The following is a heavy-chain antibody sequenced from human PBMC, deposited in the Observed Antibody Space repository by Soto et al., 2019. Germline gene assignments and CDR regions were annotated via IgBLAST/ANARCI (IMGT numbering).Heavy chain of an antibody. D-gene: IGHD6-13*01. J-gene: IGHJ3*02. V-gene: IGHV1-69*15. Sequence: QVQLAQSGAELKKPGSSVKVSCQASGGTFSNYAISWVRQAPGQGLEWMGKIIPIFGTTNYAQNFRGRVTITADESTTTAYMELSSLRSDDTALYYCARELPPAPGSFREDALDIWGQGTMITVSS. CDR1: GGTFSNYA. CDR2: IIPIFGTT. CDR3: ARELPPAPGSFREDALDI.